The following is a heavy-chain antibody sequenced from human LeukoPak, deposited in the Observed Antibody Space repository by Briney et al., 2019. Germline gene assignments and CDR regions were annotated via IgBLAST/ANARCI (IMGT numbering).Heavy chain of an antibody. D-gene: IGHD6-13*01. J-gene: IGHJ3*02. Sequence: GGALRLSCGAPGFTFTSYRMTWGPQAPGKGLEWVANIKQDGSEKYYVASVKGQLTISSDNAKNSPYLQMNSLRAEDTAVYYCARDYSRAFDIWGQGTMVTVSS. V-gene: IGHV3-7*04. CDR2: IKQDGSEK. CDR3: ARDYSRAFDI. CDR1: GFTFTSYR.